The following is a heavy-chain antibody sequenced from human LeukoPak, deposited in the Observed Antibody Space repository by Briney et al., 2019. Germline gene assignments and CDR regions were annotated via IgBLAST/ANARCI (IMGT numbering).Heavy chain of an antibody. Sequence: SGPALVKPTETLTLTCSFSGFSLRTTGMRVTWIRQPPGKALEWLARIDWDDDKFYSTSLKTRLTISKDTSKNQVVLTMTNVDPLDTATYFCARVQGRDAAMVVDYWGQGTLVTVSS. CDR3: ARVQGRDAAMVVDY. V-gene: IGHV2-70*04. CDR2: IDWDDDK. CDR1: GFSLRTTGMR. D-gene: IGHD5-18*01. J-gene: IGHJ4*02.